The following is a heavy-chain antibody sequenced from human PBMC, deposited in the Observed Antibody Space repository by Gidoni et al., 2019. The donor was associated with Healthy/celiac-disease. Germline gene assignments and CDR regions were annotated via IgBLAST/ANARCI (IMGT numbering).Heavy chain of an antibody. CDR1: GGTFSSYA. J-gene: IGHJ4*02. D-gene: IGHD6-19*01. V-gene: IGHV1-69*01. Sequence: QVQLVQSGAEVKKPGSSVTVSCKASGGTFSSYAISWVRQAPGQGLEWMGGIIPIFGRANYAQKFQGRVTITADESTSTAYMELSSLRSEDTAVYYCARVPYSSGRPDGWYFDYWGQGTLVTVSS. CDR3: ARVPYSSGRPDGWYFDY. CDR2: IIPIFGRA.